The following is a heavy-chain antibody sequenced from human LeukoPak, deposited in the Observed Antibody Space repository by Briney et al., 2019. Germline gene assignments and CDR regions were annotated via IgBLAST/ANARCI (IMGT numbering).Heavy chain of an antibody. V-gene: IGHV3-48*01. Sequence: GGSLRLSCAASGFTFSSCSMNWVRQAPGKGLEWVSYISSSSSTIYYADSVKGRFTISGDNSRNTLYLQMNNLRAEDTAVYYCAKDLEVGGQLRIFDYWGQGTPVTVSS. CDR1: GFTFSSCS. CDR3: AKDLEVGGQLRIFDY. D-gene: IGHD1-26*01. J-gene: IGHJ4*02. CDR2: ISSSSSTI.